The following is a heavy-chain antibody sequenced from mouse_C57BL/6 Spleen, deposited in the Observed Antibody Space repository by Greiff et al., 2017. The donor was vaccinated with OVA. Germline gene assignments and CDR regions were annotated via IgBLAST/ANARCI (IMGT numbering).Heavy chain of an antibody. CDR3: ASPSDYYGSSYAMDY. J-gene: IGHJ4*01. CDR2: ISSGSSTL. Sequence: EVQVVESGGGLVKPGGSLKLSCAASGFTFSDYGMHWVRQAPEKGLEWVAYISSGSSTLYYADTVKGRFTISRDNANTTPFLQMTSLMSEDTAMYYCASPSDYYGSSYAMDYWGQGTSVTVSS. D-gene: IGHD1-1*01. V-gene: IGHV5-17*01. CDR1: GFTFSDYG.